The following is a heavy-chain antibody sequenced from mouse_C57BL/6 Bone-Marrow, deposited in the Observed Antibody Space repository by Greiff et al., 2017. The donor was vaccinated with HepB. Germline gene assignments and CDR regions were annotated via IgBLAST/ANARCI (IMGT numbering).Heavy chain of an antibody. D-gene: IGHD3-2*02. CDR1: GFNIKDYY. J-gene: IGHJ4*01. CDR2: IDPEDGET. V-gene: IGHV14-2*01. CDR3: ARPPTAQATWYAMDY. Sequence: SGAELVKPGASVKLSCTASGFNIKDYYMHWVKQRTEQGLEWIGRIDPEDGETKYAPKFQGKATITADTSSNTAYLQLSSLTSEDTAVYYCARPPTAQATWYAMDYWGQGTSVTVSS.